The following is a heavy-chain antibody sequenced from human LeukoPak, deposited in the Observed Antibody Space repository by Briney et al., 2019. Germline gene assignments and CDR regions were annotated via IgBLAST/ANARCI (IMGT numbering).Heavy chain of an antibody. Sequence: ASVTVSCKASGYTFIGYYMHWVRQAPGQGLEWMGWINPNSGGTNYAQKFQGRVTMTRDTSISTAYMELSRLRSDDTAVYYCARVVPAAIIPMDYWGQGTLVTVSS. J-gene: IGHJ4*02. CDR3: ARVVPAAIIPMDY. D-gene: IGHD2-2*01. CDR1: GYTFIGYY. V-gene: IGHV1-2*02. CDR2: INPNSGGT.